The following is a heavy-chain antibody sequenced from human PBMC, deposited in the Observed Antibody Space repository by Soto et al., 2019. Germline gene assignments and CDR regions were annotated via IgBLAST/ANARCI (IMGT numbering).Heavy chain of an antibody. D-gene: IGHD5-12*01. J-gene: IGHJ4*02. CDR3: ARSIGGFFDF. CDR2: TYYRSEWFT. Sequence: SHTLSLTCAISGYSVSSNSAALNWIRQSPSRGLEWLGRTYYRSEWFTDYAVSVKSRIIINPDTSKNQFSLQLNSVTPEDTAVYYCARSIGGFFDFWGQGTLVTVSS. CDR1: GYSVSSNSAA. V-gene: IGHV6-1*01.